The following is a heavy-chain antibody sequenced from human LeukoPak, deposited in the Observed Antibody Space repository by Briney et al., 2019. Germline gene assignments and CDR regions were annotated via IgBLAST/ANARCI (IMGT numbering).Heavy chain of an antibody. CDR3: AKSGGYGLIDY. CDR1: GGSFSGYY. J-gene: IGHJ4*01. D-gene: IGHD6-25*01. Sequence: PSETLSLTCAVYGGSFSGYYWSWIRQPPGKGLEWIGEINHSGSTNYNPSLKSRVTISVDTSKNQFSLKLSSVTAADMAVYYCAKSGGYGLIDYWGQGTLVTVSS. CDR2: INHSGST. V-gene: IGHV4-34*01.